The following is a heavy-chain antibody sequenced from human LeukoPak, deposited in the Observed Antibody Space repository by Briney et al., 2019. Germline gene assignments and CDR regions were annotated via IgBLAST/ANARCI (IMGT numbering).Heavy chain of an antibody. D-gene: IGHD2-15*01. CDR2: ISPYNGNT. Sequence: ASVKVSCKASGGTFSSYGIYGISWVRQAPGQGLEWVGWISPYNGNTNSAQKLQGRVTMTTDTSMSTAYMELRSLRSDDTAVYYCARTVVVVGAAWFDPWGQGTLVTVSS. CDR3: ARTVVVVGAAWFDP. CDR1: GGTFSSYGIYG. J-gene: IGHJ5*02. V-gene: IGHV1-18*01.